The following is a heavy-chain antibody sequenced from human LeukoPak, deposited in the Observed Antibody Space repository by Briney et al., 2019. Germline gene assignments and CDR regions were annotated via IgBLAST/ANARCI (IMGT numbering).Heavy chain of an antibody. CDR2: NYPGDSDI. D-gene: IGHD3-22*01. V-gene: IGHV5-51*01. CDR1: GYSFTSYW. CDR3: ARRSYYDSSGYYDY. J-gene: IGHJ4*02. Sequence: GESLKISCKGSGYSFTSYWIGWVRQMPGKGLEWMGINYPGDSDIRYSTSFQGQVTISADKSISTAYLQWSSLKASDAAMYYCARRSYYDSSGYYDYWGQGTLVTVSS.